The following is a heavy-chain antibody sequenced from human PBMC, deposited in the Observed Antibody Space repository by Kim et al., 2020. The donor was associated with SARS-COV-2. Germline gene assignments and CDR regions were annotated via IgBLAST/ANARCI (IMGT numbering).Heavy chain of an antibody. CDR2: INSDGSST. J-gene: IGHJ3*01. D-gene: IGHD3-3*01. CDR3: AREGGYVLRFLEWLPPL. CDR1: GFTFSSYW. V-gene: IGHV3-74*01. Sequence: GGSLRLSCAASGFTFSSYWMHWVRQAPGKGLVWVSRINSDGSSTSYADSVKGRFTISRDNAKNTLYLQMNSLRAEDTAVYYCAREGGYVLRFLEWLPPLWGQGTMVTVSS.